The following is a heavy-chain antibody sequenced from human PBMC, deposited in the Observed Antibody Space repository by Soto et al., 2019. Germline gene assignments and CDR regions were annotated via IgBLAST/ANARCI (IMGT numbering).Heavy chain of an antibody. V-gene: IGHV5-51*01. CDR3: AKGHSDSFGNYDYFGMDV. J-gene: IGHJ6*02. CDR1: GYTFTDYW. CDR2: IYPGDSDT. D-gene: IGHD4-4*01. Sequence: GESLKISCKGSGYTFTDYWIGWVRQLPGKGLEWMGIIYPGDSDTRYSPSFQGHVTITVDKSTSTAYLQVDSLRVEDTAVYYCAKGHSDSFGNYDYFGMDVWGQGTTVTVSS.